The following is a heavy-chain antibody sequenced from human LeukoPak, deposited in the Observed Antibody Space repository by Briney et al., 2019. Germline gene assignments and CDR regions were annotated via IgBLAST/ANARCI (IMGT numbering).Heavy chain of an antibody. CDR1: GYTLPELS. V-gene: IGHV1-24*01. J-gene: IGHJ4*02. CDR2: FDPEDGEI. D-gene: IGHD3-10*01. CDR3: ATMVRGVIVPRFDY. Sequence: ASVKVSCKISGYTLPELSMHWVRQAPGKGLEWMGGFDPEDGEIIYAAKFQGRVTMTEDTFTDTAYMEVSSLRSDDTAMFYCATMVRGVIVPRFDYWGQGTLVTVSS.